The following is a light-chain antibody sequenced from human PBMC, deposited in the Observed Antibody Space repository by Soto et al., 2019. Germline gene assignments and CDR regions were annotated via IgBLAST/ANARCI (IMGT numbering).Light chain of an antibody. CDR3: QQHGSSPWT. V-gene: IGKV3-20*01. CDR2: GAS. Sequence: IVLTQSPGTLSLSPGERATLSCRARQSVSSSYLAWYQQRPGQAPRLLIYGASIRATGIPDRFSGSGSGTDFTLTISRLEPEDFAVYFCQQHGSSPWTFGQGTKVDI. J-gene: IGKJ1*01. CDR1: QSVSSSY.